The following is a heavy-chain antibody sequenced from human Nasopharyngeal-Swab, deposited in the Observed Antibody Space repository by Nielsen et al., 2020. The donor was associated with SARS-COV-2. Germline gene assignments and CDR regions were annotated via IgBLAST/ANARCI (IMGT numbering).Heavy chain of an antibody. D-gene: IGHD5-24*01. CDR1: GGTINNNA. Sequence: SVMDTCKASGGTINNNAITWVRQAPGQGRQWMGRIITILGIANYAQNFQGRVTITADKSTSTAYMELSSLRSEDTAVYYWALVPGDGYNYHNLFHPWGQGTLVTVSS. J-gene: IGHJ5*02. CDR3: ALVPGDGYNYHNLFHP. V-gene: IGHV1-69*04. CDR2: IITILGIA.